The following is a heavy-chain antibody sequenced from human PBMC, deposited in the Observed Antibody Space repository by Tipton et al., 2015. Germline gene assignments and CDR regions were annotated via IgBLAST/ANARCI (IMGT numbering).Heavy chain of an antibody. CDR3: ARLYYYDSRGFDY. CDR1: GYRFTSYW. D-gene: IGHD3-22*01. J-gene: IGHJ4*02. V-gene: IGHV5-51*03. Sequence: VQLVQSGTEVKKPGESLKISCKGSGYRFTSYWIAWVRQMPGKGLEWMGIFHPGDSGTRYSPSFQGRVSFSGDKSLNTAYLHWSSLKASDTAMYYCARLYYYDSRGFDYWGQGTLVTVSS. CDR2: FHPGDSGT.